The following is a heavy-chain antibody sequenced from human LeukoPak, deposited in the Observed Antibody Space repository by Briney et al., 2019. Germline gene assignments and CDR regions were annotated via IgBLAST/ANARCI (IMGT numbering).Heavy chain of an antibody. J-gene: IGHJ4*02. CDR1: GFTFRAYW. CDR3: ARDRGYSTFDY. V-gene: IGHV3-7*04. D-gene: IGHD4-11*01. Sequence: GRSLSLSCAASGFTFRAYWMSSVRQAPGKGREWVANINQAVREENLVDSVKCRVTISRDNAKSSLFLQITSPRAEDTAVYYCARDRGYSTFDYWGQGTLVTVSS. CDR2: INQAVREE.